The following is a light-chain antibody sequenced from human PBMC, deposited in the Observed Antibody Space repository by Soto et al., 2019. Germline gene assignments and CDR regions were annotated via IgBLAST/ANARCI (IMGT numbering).Light chain of an antibody. Sequence: DIQMTQSPSSLSASVGDRITITCQASQDISNRLNWYHQKPGKDPNLLIYYASNLAAGGTSGFSGGGSGTAFTFTISSLQPEDIGTYYCQHCFTVPYTFGQGTKLEIK. CDR3: QHCFTVPYT. CDR2: YAS. CDR1: QDISNR. V-gene: IGKV1-33*01. J-gene: IGKJ2*01.